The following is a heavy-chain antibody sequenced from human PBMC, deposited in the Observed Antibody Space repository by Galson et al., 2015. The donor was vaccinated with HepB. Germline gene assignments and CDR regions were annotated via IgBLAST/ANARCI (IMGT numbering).Heavy chain of an antibody. Sequence: SLRLSCAASGFTFDDYAMHWVRQAPGKGLEWVSGISWNSGSIGYADSVKGRFTISRDNAKNSLYLQMNSLRAEDTALYYCARSLVVTAMPFDYWGQGTLVTVSS. CDR1: GFTFDDYA. J-gene: IGHJ4*02. CDR2: ISWNSGSI. D-gene: IGHD2-21*02. CDR3: ARSLVVTAMPFDY. V-gene: IGHV3-9*01.